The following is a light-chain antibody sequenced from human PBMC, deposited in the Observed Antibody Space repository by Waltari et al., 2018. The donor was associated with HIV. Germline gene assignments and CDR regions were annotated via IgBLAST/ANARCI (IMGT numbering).Light chain of an antibody. CDR1: SSAVGGYNY. CDR3: NSYTSTTTRWL. J-gene: IGLJ3*02. Sequence: QSALTQPASVSGPHGQSIILSFTGTSSAVGGYNYVSWYQQHPGKAPKLIIFDVGNRPSGVSNRFSGSKSGNTASLTISGLQTEDEADYYCNSYTSTTTRWLFGGGTRLTVL. V-gene: IGLV2-14*03. CDR2: DVG.